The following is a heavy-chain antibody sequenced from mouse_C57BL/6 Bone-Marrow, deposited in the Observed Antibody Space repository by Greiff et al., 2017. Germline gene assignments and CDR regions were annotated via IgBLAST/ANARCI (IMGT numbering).Heavy chain of an antibody. CDR2: IYPGDGDT. V-gene: IGHV1-80*01. Sequence: QVQLQQSGAELVKPGASMKISCKASGYAFSSYWMNWVKQRPGKGLEWIGQIYPGDGDTNYNGKFKGKATLTADKSSSTAYMQLSSLTSEDSAVYFCARSGDYYGSSAGYFDVWGTGTTVTVSS. CDR3: ARSGDYYGSSAGYFDV. J-gene: IGHJ1*03. D-gene: IGHD1-1*01. CDR1: GYAFSSYW.